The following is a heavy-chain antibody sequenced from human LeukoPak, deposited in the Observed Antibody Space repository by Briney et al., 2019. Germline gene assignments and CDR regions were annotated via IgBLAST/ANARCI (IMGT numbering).Heavy chain of an antibody. Sequence: QPGGSLRLSCAASGFTFSTSAMSWVRQAPGRGLQWLSSITGSGHDTRYAESVRGRFTISRDNSKDTLYLHMSTLKAEDTAIYYCAKDQGPDYVPWGSATQFYWGQGALVTVSS. J-gene: IGHJ4*02. V-gene: IGHV3-23*01. D-gene: IGHD4-17*01. CDR1: GFTFSTSA. CDR3: AKDQGPDYVPWGSATQFY. CDR2: ITGSGHDT.